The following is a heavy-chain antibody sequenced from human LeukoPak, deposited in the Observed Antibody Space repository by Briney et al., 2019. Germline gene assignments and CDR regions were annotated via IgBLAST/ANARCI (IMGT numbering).Heavy chain of an antibody. D-gene: IGHD2-15*01. V-gene: IGHV3-23*01. CDR3: ARDHCSGGSCYSHLRYYYYYGMDV. Sequence: PGGSLRLSCVASGFTFSSYAMAWVRQAPGKGLEWVSAISGSGVTTHNAGSVKGRFSISRDNSKNTLYLQMNSLRAEDTAVYYCARDHCSGGSCYSHLRYYYYYGMDVWGQGTTVTVSS. CDR2: ISGSGVTT. CDR1: GFTFSSYA. J-gene: IGHJ6*02.